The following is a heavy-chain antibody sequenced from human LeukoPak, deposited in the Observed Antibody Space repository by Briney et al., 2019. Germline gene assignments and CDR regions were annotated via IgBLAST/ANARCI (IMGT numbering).Heavy chain of an antibody. D-gene: IGHD2-2*01. Sequence: SETLSLTCAVYGGSFSGYYWSWIRQPPGKGLEWIGEINHSGSTNYNPSPKSRVTISVDTSKNQFSLKLSSVTAADTAVYYCARGRGYCSSTSCYWFDPWGQGTLVTVSS. CDR3: ARGRGYCSSTSCYWFDP. CDR2: INHSGST. CDR1: GGSFSGYY. V-gene: IGHV4-34*01. J-gene: IGHJ5*02.